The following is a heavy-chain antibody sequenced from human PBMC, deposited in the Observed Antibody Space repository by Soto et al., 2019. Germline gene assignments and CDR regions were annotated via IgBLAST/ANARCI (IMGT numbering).Heavy chain of an antibody. Sequence: QVQLVQSGAEVKKPGSSVKVSCKASGGTFSSYTISWVRQAPGQGLEWMGRIITILGIANYAQKFQGRVTITAYTSTSTASMELSRLRSQDTAVYCCASRSSATMDLAAFDILCQWPMVTVSS. V-gene: IGHV1-69*02. D-gene: IGHD3-10*01. J-gene: IGHJ3*02. CDR1: GGTFSSYT. CDR2: IITILGIA. CDR3: ASRSSATMDLAAFDI.